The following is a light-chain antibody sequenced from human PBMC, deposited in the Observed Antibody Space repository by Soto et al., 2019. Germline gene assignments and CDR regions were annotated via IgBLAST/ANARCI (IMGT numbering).Light chain of an antibody. CDR2: LNSDGSH. CDR1: SGHNNYA. J-gene: IGLJ2*01. V-gene: IGLV4-69*01. CDR3: QTWGTAIHDVV. Sequence: QSVLTQSPSASASLGASVKLTCTLSSGHNNYAIAWHQQQPDKGPRYLMNLNSDGSHSKGDGIPDRFSGSSSGAERHLTISSLQSEDEADYYCQTWGTAIHDVVFGGGTKLTVL.